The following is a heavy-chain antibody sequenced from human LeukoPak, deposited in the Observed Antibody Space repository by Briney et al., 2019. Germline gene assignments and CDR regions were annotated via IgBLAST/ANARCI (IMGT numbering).Heavy chain of an antibody. J-gene: IGHJ4*02. D-gene: IGHD3-16*02. Sequence: GASVKVSCKASGGTFSSYAISWVRQAPGQGLEWMGGIIPIFGTANYAQKFRGRVTITTDESTSTAYMELSSLRSEDTAVYYCAREGRSLGPYYLDYWGQGTLVTVSS. CDR2: IIPIFGTA. CDR3: AREGRSLGPYYLDY. V-gene: IGHV1-69*05. CDR1: GGTFSSYA.